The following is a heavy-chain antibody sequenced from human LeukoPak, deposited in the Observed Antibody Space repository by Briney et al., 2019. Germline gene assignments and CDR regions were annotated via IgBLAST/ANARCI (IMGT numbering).Heavy chain of an antibody. D-gene: IGHD6-13*01. Sequence: ASVKVSCKASGYTFTGYYMHWVRQAPGQGLEWMGIINPSGGNTRYAQKFQGRVTMTRDMSTSTVYMELSSLRSEDTAVYYCARVPGSWPYGDFDYWGQGTLVTVSS. CDR2: INPSGGNT. CDR3: ARVPGSWPYGDFDY. CDR1: GYTFTGYY. V-gene: IGHV1-46*01. J-gene: IGHJ4*02.